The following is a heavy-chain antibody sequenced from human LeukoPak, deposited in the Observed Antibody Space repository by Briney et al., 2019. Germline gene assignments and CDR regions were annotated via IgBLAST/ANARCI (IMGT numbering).Heavy chain of an antibody. D-gene: IGHD1-7*01. V-gene: IGHV3-33*01. J-gene: IGHJ4*02. CDR2: MWYDGSNK. CDR1: GFTFSSYG. Sequence: KPGGSLRLSCAASGFTFSSYGMHWVRQAPGKGLEWVAVMWYDGSNKYYADSVKGRFTISRDNSKNTLYLQMNSLRAEDTAVYYCARDTVYNWNYGEYFDYWGQGTLVTVSS. CDR3: ARDTVYNWNYGEYFDY.